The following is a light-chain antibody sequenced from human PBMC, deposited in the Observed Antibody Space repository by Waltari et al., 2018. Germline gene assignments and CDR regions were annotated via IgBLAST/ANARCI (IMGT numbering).Light chain of an antibody. J-gene: IGKJ1*01. CDR3: QHYVSLPVT. V-gene: IGKV3-20*01. Sequence: ELVLTQSPGTLSLSPGERATLSCRASQSVSRALAWYQQNPGQPPRLLIYGASNRATGIPDRFSGSGSGTDFSLIISRLEPEDFAVYYCQHYVSLPVTFGQGTKVEIK. CDR2: GAS. CDR1: QSVSRA.